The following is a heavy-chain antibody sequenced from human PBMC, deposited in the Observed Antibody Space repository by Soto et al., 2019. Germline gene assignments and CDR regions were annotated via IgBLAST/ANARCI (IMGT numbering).Heavy chain of an antibody. CDR3: ARERGEYTSGWYDY. D-gene: IGHD6-19*01. CDR2: MTSNGDRA. CDR1: GFTFTSHA. J-gene: IGHJ4*02. V-gene: IGHV3-64*01. Sequence: EVQLVESGGGLVQPGGSLRLSCAASGFTFTSHAIHWVRQAPGKGLEYVSSMTSNGDRADYANSVKGRFTVSRDESKNTLYLQMDSLRTEDMAVYYWARERGEYTSGWYDYWGQGTLVTVSS.